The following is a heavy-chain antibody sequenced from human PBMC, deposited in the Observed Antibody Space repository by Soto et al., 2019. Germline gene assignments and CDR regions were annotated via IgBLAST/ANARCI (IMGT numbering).Heavy chain of an antibody. CDR3: ATTGDYDFWSGYYDLNWFDP. J-gene: IGHJ5*02. Sequence: GASVKVSCKASGGTFSSYTISWVRQAPGQGLEWMGRIIPILGIANYAQKFQGRVTITADKSTSTAYMELSSLRSEDTAVYYCATTGDYDFWSGYYDLNWFDPWGQGTLVTVSS. V-gene: IGHV1-69*02. CDR2: IIPILGIA. CDR1: GGTFSSYT. D-gene: IGHD3-3*01.